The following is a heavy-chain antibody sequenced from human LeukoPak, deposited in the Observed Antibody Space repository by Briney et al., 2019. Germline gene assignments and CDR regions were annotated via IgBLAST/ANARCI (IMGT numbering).Heavy chain of an antibody. D-gene: IGHD3-3*01. Sequence: SETLSLTCTVSGGSISSGGYYWSWIRQPPGKGLEWIGYIYHSGSTNYNPSLRSRVTISVDTSKNQFSLKLSSVTAADTAVYYCARSSLITIFGVVTYFDYWGQGTLVTVSS. J-gene: IGHJ4*02. CDR2: IYHSGST. CDR3: ARSSLITIFGVVTYFDY. V-gene: IGHV4-61*08. CDR1: GGSISSGGYY.